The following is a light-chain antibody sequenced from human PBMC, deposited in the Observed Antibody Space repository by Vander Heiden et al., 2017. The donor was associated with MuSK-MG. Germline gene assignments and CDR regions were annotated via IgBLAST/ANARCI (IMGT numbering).Light chain of an antibody. V-gene: IGKV1-39*01. J-gene: IGKJ3*01. Sequence: IQMTQSTTSLSASVGDRVTITCRASQSISRSLNWYQQKPVIAPKLLIYDASTLQIGVPSRFRGSGYGTDFTLTISSRHPEDFAPYYCQQIDSNPPDTFGPGTEVDIK. CDR1: QSISRS. CDR2: DAS. CDR3: QQIDSNPPDT.